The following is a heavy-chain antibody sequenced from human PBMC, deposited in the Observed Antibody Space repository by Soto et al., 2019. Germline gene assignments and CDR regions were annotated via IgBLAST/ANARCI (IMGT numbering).Heavy chain of an antibody. CDR3: ARRAYNYANMDV. J-gene: IGHJ6*02. V-gene: IGHV1-46*01. CDR2: INPSGGST. CDR1: GYTFTTYY. D-gene: IGHD5-18*01. Sequence: QVQLVQPGAEVKKPGASVKVSCETSGYTFTTYYMHWVRRAPGQGLEWMGMINPSGGSTSYAQKFQGRVTMTRDTSTRTIYMELSSLRRDDTAIYYCARRAYNYANMDVWGQGTTVTVSS.